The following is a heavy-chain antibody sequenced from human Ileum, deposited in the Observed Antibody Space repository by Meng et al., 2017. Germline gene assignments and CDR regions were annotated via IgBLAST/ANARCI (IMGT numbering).Heavy chain of an antibody. CDR1: GFTFSSTV. J-gene: IGHJ4*02. Sequence: EGEAVDFGCGLLNLGGSLTLCCSACGFTFSSTVMSWVRQNRGKGVEWVGMIKIKTDAWTPHYAAPVKAIFTISINDSKYTLFMQMNSLKTEDTAVYYCITGKDYWGQGTLVTVSS. CDR2: IKIKTDAWTP. V-gene: IGHV3-15*01. CDR3: ITGKDY.